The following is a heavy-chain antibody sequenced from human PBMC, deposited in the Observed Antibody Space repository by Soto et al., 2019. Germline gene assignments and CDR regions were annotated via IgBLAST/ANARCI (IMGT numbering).Heavy chain of an antibody. D-gene: IGHD3-10*02. Sequence: LSLTCTVSGDSITASYSNWAWIRQPPGKGLEWIGTFYYSGTTSQNPPLRSRITISGDTSRNQFSLNLRSVTAADSGVYYCAKLVRVDVRRSDLDHRRQGTLGTVS. CDR3: AKLVRVDVRRSDLDH. CDR2: FYYSGTT. CDR1: GDSITASYSN. V-gene: IGHV4-39*01. J-gene: IGHJ4*02.